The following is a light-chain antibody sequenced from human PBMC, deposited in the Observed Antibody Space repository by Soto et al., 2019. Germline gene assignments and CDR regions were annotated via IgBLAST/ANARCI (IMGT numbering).Light chain of an antibody. CDR2: GAS. Sequence: EIVLTQSPGILSLSPGDRATLSCWASQYVSISFLAWYQQKPGQAPRLLMYGASNRATGIPERFSGSGSGTDFTLTISRLEPEDFAVFYCQQYGSSPWTFGQGTKVDIK. J-gene: IGKJ1*01. V-gene: IGKV3-20*01. CDR1: QYVSISF. CDR3: QQYGSSPWT.